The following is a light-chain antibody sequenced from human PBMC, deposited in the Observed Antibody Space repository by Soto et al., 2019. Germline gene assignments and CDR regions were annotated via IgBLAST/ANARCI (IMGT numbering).Light chain of an antibody. CDR1: QSFNSIY. J-gene: IGKJ1*01. V-gene: IGKV3-20*01. CDR2: GAS. Sequence: EVVTTQSPSTLSVSPGERATLSCRASQSFNSIYLAWYQQKPGQAPRLLIYGASSRATGIPDRFSGSGSGTDFTLTISRLEPEDFAVYYCQQYGSSPAWTFGQGTKVDIK. CDR3: QQYGSSPAWT.